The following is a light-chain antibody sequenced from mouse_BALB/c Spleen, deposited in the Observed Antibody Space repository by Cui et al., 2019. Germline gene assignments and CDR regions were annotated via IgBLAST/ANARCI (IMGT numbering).Light chain of an antibody. CDR2: DTS. CDR3: HQRSSP. Sequence: QIVLPQSTAIMSASPGEKAAMTCSASSSIRYMHLYQQKPGTSPKILIYDTSKLASGVPGRFSGSGSGTSYSLTISSMEAEDAATYYCHQRSSPFGSGTKLEIK. V-gene: IGKV4-70*01. CDR1: SSIRY. J-gene: IGKJ4*01.